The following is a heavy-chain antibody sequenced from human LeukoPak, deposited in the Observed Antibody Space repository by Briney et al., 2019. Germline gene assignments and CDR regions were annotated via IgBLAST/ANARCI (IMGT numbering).Heavy chain of an antibody. CDR1: GYTFTGYY. CDR3: ASSPYSSSWYDY. J-gene: IGHJ4*02. CDR2: INPNSGGT. V-gene: IGHV1-2*02. D-gene: IGHD6-13*01. Sequence: ASVKVSCKASGYTFTGYYMHWVRQAPGQGLEWMGWINPNSGGTNYAQKFQGRVTMTRDTSNSTAYMELSRLRSDDTAVYYCASSPYSSSWYDYWGQGTLVTVSS.